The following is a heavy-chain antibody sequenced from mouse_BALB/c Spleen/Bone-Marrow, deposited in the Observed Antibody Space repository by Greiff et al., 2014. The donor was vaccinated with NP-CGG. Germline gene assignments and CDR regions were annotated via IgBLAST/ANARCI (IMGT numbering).Heavy chain of an antibody. J-gene: IGHJ2*01. CDR3: ARYRLGTYFDY. Sequence: SGAELVKPGASAKFSCTASGFNIKDTYMHWVKQRPEQGLEWIGRVDPANGNTKYDPKFQGKSTITAGTSSNTAYLQLSSLTSEDTAVYYCARYRLGTYFDYWGQGTTLTVSS. D-gene: IGHD2-14*01. CDR2: VDPANGNT. V-gene: IGHV14-3*02. CDR1: GFNIKDTY.